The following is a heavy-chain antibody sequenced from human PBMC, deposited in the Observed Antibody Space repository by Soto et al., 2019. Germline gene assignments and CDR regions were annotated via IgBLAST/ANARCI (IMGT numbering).Heavy chain of an antibody. CDR1: GLSLSTSGEA. V-gene: IGHV2-5*02. CDR2: IYWDDDK. J-gene: IGHJ5*02. D-gene: IGHD3-10*02. Sequence: QITLKESGPTLVKPTQTLTLTCTFSGLSLSTSGEAVGWIRQPPGKALEWLALIYWDDDKRYNPTLKTRLTITKDTSKNQVVCTLTTMDPVDTATYSCSHYVSTSPAGWFDPLGQGILVTVSS. CDR3: SHYVSTSPAGWFDP.